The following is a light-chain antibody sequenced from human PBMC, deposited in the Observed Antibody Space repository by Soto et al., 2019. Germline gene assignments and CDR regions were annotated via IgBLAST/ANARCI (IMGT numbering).Light chain of an antibody. V-gene: IGKV3-11*01. Sequence: EIVLTQYPATLSLSPGERATLSCWASQSVSNSLAWYQQRPGQSPRLLIYDVSTRAPGIPARFGGSGSGTDFTLTISSLETEDSAVYYRQQRNVWPPVTFGQGTRLEIK. CDR2: DVS. J-gene: IGKJ5*01. CDR1: QSVSNS. CDR3: QQRNVWPPVT.